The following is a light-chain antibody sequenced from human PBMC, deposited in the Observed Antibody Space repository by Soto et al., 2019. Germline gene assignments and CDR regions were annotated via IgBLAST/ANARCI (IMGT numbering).Light chain of an antibody. J-gene: IGLJ2*01. CDR2: SDN. V-gene: IGLV1-44*01. CDR1: SSNIGSHT. Sequence: QSVLTQPPSASGTPGPRVTISCSGSSSNIGSHTVNWYQHLPGTAPKLLIYSDNQRPSGVPDRFSGSKSGTSASLAISGLQSEDEADYYCATWDDSLNGLFGGGTKLTVL. CDR3: ATWDDSLNGL.